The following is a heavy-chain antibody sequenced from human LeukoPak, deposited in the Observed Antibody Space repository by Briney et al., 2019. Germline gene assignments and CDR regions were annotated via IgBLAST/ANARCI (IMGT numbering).Heavy chain of an antibody. D-gene: IGHD3-3*01. J-gene: IGHJ6*02. Sequence: PGGSLRLSCAASGFTFDDYAMHWVRQAPGKGLEWVSGISWNSGSIGYADSVKGRFTISRDNAKNSLYLQMNSLRAEDTALYYCAKAPIYYYYGMDVWGQGTTVTVSS. V-gene: IGHV3-9*01. CDR3: AKAPIYYYYGMDV. CDR2: ISWNSGSI. CDR1: GFTFDDYA.